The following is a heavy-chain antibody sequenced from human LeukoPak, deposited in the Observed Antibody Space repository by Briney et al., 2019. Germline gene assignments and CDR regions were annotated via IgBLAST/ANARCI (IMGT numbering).Heavy chain of an antibody. CDR3: ARNDILTGPYYFDY. CDR2: ISGSGGST. J-gene: IGHJ4*02. CDR1: GFTFSSYW. Sequence: PGGSLRLSCVASGFTFSSYWMSWVRQAPGKGLEWVSAISGSGGSTYYADSVKGRFTISRDNSKNTLYLQMNSLRAEDTAVYYCARNDILTGPYYFDYWGQGTLVTVSS. V-gene: IGHV3-23*01. D-gene: IGHD3-9*01.